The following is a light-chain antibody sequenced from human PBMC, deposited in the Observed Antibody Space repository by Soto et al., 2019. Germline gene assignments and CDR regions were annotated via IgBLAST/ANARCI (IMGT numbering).Light chain of an antibody. V-gene: IGKV3-11*01. Sequence: EIVLTQSPATLSLSPGARATLSCRARQSVSSYLAWYQQKPGQAPRLLIYDASDRATGIPGRFSGSGSGTDFTLTISSLEPEDFAVYYCQQHSNWPPITFGQGTRLEIK. CDR1: QSVSSY. CDR2: DAS. CDR3: QQHSNWPPIT. J-gene: IGKJ5*01.